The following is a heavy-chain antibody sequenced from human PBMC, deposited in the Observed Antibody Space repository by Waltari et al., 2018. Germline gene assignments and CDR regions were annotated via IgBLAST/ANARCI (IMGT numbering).Heavy chain of an antibody. V-gene: IGHV4-38-2*01. Sequence: QVQLQESGPGLVKPSETLSLTCAVSGYSISSGYYSGWIRKPPGKVLEWIGSIYHSGSTYYNPSLKSRVTISVDTSKNQFSLKLSSVTAADTAVYYCARLNDSSGYPYYFDYWGQGTLVTVSS. D-gene: IGHD3-22*01. CDR3: ARLNDSSGYPYYFDY. CDR2: IYHSGST. J-gene: IGHJ4*02. CDR1: GYSISSGYY.